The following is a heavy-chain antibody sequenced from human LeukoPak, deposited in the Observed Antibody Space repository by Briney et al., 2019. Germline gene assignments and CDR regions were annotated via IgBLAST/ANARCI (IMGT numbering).Heavy chain of an antibody. J-gene: IGHJ4*02. CDR2: INPNSGGT. D-gene: IGHD2-15*01. V-gene: IGHV1-2*02. CDR3: ASPMTIGRATGYYFDY. CDR1: VYTFTGYY. Sequence: ASVKVSCRASVYTFTGYYMRWVRQAPGQGREWMGWINPNSGGTNYAQKFQGRVTMTRDTPSSTAYMELSRLRSDDTAVYHCASPMTIGRATGYYFDYWGQGTLVTVCS.